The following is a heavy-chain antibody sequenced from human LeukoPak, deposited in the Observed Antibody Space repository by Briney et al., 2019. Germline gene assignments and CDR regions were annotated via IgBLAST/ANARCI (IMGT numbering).Heavy chain of an antibody. D-gene: IGHD1-26*01. CDR2: IYHSGST. Sequence: SETLSLTCAVYGGSFSGYYWSWIRQPPGKGLEWIGSIYHSGSTYYNPSLKSRVTISVDTSKNQFSLKLSSVTAADTAVYYCAREVGATDHYYYYYMDVWGKGTTVTVSS. V-gene: IGHV4-34*01. CDR3: AREVGATDHYYYYYMDV. CDR1: GGSFSGYY. J-gene: IGHJ6*03.